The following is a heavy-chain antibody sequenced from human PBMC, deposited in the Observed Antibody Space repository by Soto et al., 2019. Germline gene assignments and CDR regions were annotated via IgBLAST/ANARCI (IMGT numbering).Heavy chain of an antibody. D-gene: IGHD2-15*01. CDR3: ARDYSRYYGMDV. CDR1: GFTFSNYG. J-gene: IGHJ6*02. V-gene: IGHV3-33*01. Sequence: GGSLRLSCSASGFTFSNYGMHWVRQAPGKGLESVAVLWYDGSNKYYAHSVKGRFTISRDNSKNTMYLQVNSLRAEDTAVYYCARDYSRYYGMDVWGQGT. CDR2: LWYDGSNK.